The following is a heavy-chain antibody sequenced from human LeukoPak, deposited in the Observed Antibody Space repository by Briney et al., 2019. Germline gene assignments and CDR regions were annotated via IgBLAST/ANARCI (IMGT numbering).Heavy chain of an antibody. Sequence: SEALSLTCAVSGGSISSSNWWSRVRQPPGKGLEWIGEIYHSGSTNYNPSLKSRVTISVDKSKNQFSLKLSSVTAADTAVYYCASMVRGVIIRRDFDYWGQGTLVTVSS. CDR1: GGSISSSNW. V-gene: IGHV4-4*02. CDR3: ASMVRGVIIRRDFDY. CDR2: IYHSGST. D-gene: IGHD3-10*01. J-gene: IGHJ4*02.